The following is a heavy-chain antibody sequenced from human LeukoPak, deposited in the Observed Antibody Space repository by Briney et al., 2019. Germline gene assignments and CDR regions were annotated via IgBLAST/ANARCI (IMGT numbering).Heavy chain of an antibody. CDR2: MSGGGGISSMSGSGGST. D-gene: IGHD3-10*01. Sequence: GGSLRLSCAASEFTFSNYAMTWVRQAPGKGLEWVSAMSGGGGISSMSGSGGSTYYADSVKGRFTISRDNSKKTLYLQMDSLRAEDTAVYYCAKTMWIRGMAPYDYWGQGTLVTVSS. V-gene: IGHV3-23*01. CDR3: AKTMWIRGMAPYDY. J-gene: IGHJ4*02. CDR1: EFTFSNYA.